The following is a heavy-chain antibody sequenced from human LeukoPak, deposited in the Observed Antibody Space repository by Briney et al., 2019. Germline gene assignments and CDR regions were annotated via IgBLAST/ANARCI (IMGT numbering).Heavy chain of an antibody. CDR2: IGAGFDT. Sequence: PGGFLRLSCAASGFTFSTYDFHWVRQVTGKGLQWVSAIGAGFDTYYQDSVRGRFTISRENAKNSLYLQMNSLTVGDTAVYYCAREDSTRSGVRELDYWGQGILVTVSS. V-gene: IGHV3-13*01. CDR1: GFTFSTYD. D-gene: IGHD3-10*01. CDR3: AREDSTRSGVRELDY. J-gene: IGHJ4*02.